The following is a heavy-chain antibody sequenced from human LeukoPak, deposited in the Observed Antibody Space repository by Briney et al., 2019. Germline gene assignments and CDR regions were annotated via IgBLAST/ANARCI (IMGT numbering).Heavy chain of an antibody. CDR3: ARDHWDYLDAFDI. D-gene: IGHD1-7*01. CDR1: GYTFTDYY. CDR2: ISAYNGNT. J-gene: IGHJ3*02. Sequence: ASVKVSCKASGYTFTDYYMHWVRQAPGQGLEWMGWISAYNGNTNYAQKLQGRVTMTTDTSTSTAYMELRSLRSDDTAVYYCARDHWDYLDAFDIWGQGTMVTVSS. V-gene: IGHV1-18*04.